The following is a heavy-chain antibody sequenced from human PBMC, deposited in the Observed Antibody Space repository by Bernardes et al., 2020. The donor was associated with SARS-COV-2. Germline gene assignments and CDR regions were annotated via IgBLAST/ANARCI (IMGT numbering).Heavy chain of an antibody. CDR1: GGSIRTGSYY. J-gene: IGHJ6*04. V-gene: IGHV4-61*02. Sequence: SETLSLTCTVSGGSIRTGSYYWSWIRHPAGNGLEWLGRIYTSGSTNYNPSLTSRVTISVDTSKNQFSLKLSSVTASETAVYYCARDRQQLVPYYYYGMDVWGKGTTVTVSS. CDR3: ARDRQQLVPYYYYGMDV. CDR2: IYTSGST. D-gene: IGHD6-13*01.